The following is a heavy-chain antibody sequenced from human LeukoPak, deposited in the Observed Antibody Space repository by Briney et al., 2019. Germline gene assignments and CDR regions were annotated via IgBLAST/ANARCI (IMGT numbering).Heavy chain of an antibody. Sequence: GGSLRLSCAASGFTFSSYAMSWVRQAPGKGLEWVSAISGSGGSTYYADSVKGRFTISRDNSKNTLFLQMNSLRAEDTAVYYCAKARIFGVVIDFDYWGQGTLVTVSS. J-gene: IGHJ4*02. CDR1: GFTFSSYA. CDR2: ISGSGGST. V-gene: IGHV3-23*01. CDR3: AKARIFGVVIDFDY. D-gene: IGHD3-3*01.